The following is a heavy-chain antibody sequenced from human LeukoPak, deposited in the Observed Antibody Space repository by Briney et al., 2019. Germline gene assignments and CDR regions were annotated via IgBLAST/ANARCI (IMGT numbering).Heavy chain of an antibody. CDR1: GGSISSYY. D-gene: IGHD3-22*01. V-gene: IGHV4-59*01. Sequence: KPSETLSLTCTVSGGSISSYYRSWIRQPPGKGLEWIGYIYYSGSTNYNPSLKSRVTISVDTSKNQFSLKLSSVTAADTAVYYCARVIVRTEDAFDIWGQGTMVTVSS. J-gene: IGHJ3*02. CDR2: IYYSGST. CDR3: ARVIVRTEDAFDI.